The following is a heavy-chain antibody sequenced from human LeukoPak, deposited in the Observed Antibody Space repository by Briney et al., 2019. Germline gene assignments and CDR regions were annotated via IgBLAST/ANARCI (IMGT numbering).Heavy chain of an antibody. CDR3: ARSDIAGGYSGYGDY. Sequence: ASVKVSCKASGYTFTSYYMHWVRQAPGQGLEWMGIINPSGGSASYAQKFQGRVTMTRDTSTSTVYMELSSLRSEDTAVYYCARSDIAGGYSGYGDYWGQGTLVTVSS. V-gene: IGHV1-46*01. CDR2: INPSGGSA. D-gene: IGHD5-12*01. J-gene: IGHJ4*02. CDR1: GYTFTSYY.